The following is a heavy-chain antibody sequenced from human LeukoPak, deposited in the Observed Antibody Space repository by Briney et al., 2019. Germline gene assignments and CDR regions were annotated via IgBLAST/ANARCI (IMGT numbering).Heavy chain of an antibody. Sequence: GGSLRLSCAASGFTFSSYAMHWVRQAPGKGLEWVAFISYDGSNKYYADSVKGRFTISRNNPKNSLYLQMNSLRAEDTAVYYCARNRGDPSYFDYWGQGTLVTVSS. CDR2: ISYDGSNK. J-gene: IGHJ4*02. CDR3: ARNRGDPSYFDY. CDR1: GFTFSSYA. V-gene: IGHV3-30-3*01. D-gene: IGHD4-17*01.